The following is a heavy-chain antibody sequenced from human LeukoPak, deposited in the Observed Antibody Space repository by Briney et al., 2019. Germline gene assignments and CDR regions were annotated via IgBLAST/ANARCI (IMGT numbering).Heavy chain of an antibody. CDR3: ARKDYYDIGNYGMDV. Sequence: GGSLRLSCAASGFTFSSYAMSWVRQAPGKGLEWVSAISGSGGSTYYADSVKGRFTISRDNSKNTLYLQMNSLRAEDTAVYYCARKDYYDIGNYGMDVWGQGTTVTVSS. D-gene: IGHD3-22*01. CDR1: GFTFSSYA. J-gene: IGHJ6*02. CDR2: ISGSGGST. V-gene: IGHV3-23*01.